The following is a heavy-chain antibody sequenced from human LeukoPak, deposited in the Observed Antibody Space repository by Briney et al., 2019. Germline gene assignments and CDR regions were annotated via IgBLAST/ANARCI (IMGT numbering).Heavy chain of an antibody. J-gene: IGHJ5*02. Sequence: PSETLSLTCTVSGGSISSSGSYWGWIRQPSGKGLEWIGSIYYSGNTYNPSLKSRVTISVDTSKNQFSLNLTSVNAADTAVYYCARVMAARREDLNWFDPWGQGTLVTVSS. CDR1: GGSISSSGSY. D-gene: IGHD6-6*01. CDR2: IYYSGNT. CDR3: ARVMAARREDLNWFDP. V-gene: IGHV4-39*07.